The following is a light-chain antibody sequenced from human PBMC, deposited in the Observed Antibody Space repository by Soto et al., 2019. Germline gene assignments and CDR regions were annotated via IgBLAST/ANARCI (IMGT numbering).Light chain of an antibody. Sequence: QSVLTQPPSVSGAPGQRVTISCTGSRSNIGAGYDVHWYQQLPGTAPKLLSYGNSNRPSGVTDRFDGSKSGASACLAITGRQPEDEAYYYCQAYDSSLSAVVFGGGTK. J-gene: IGLJ2*01. CDR3: QAYDSSLSAVV. CDR1: RSNIGAGYD. V-gene: IGLV1-40*01. CDR2: GNS.